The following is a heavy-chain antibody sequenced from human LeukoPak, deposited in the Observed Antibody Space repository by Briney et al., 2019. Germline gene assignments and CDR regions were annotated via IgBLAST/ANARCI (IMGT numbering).Heavy chain of an antibody. V-gene: IGHV3-30*02. CDR3: AKDGSWSCTD. D-gene: IGHD2-8*02. CDR2: IAHHGSNK. CDR1: GFTFSRNA. Sequence: PGGSLRLSCAASGFTFSRNAIHWVRQGPGKGLEWVSYIAHHGSNKYHADSVKGRFTISRDNSKRTLYLQMNSLRADDTAVYYCAKDGSWSCTDWGQGTLVTVSS. J-gene: IGHJ4*02.